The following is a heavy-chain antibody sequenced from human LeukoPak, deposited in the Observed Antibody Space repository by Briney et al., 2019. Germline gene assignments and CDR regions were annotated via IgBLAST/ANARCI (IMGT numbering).Heavy chain of an antibody. V-gene: IGHV3-48*02. D-gene: IGHD1-26*01. CDR2: ISSSSSTI. J-gene: IGHJ4*02. CDR3: ARDGGLVGASGAFDY. Sequence: SXSXNXVGXAAGXXLDWVSYISSSSSTIYYAASVKGRFTISRDNAKNSLYLQMNSLRDEDTAVYYCARDGGLVGASGAFDYWGQGTLVTVSS. CDR1: SXS.